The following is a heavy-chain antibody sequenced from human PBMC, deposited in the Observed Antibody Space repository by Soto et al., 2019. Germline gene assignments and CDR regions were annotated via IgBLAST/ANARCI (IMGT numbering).Heavy chain of an antibody. D-gene: IGHD6-13*01. J-gene: IGHJ5*02. V-gene: IGHV4-4*07. CDR2: IYTSGTT. CDR1: GGSIRGYY. CDR3: ARDIAAAGMEDWFDP. Sequence: PSETLSLTCTVSGGSIRGYYWSWIRQPAGKGLEWLGRIYTSGTTNYNPSLKSRITMSVDTSKNQFSLKLSSVTVADTAVYYCARDIAAAGMEDWFDPWGQGTLVTVSS.